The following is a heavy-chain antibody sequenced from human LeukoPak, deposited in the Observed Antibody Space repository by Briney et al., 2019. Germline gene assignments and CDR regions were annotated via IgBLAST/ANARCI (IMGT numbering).Heavy chain of an antibody. CDR3: AKDRAVAETDYYYMDV. Sequence: PGGSLRLSCAASGFTFSSYGMSWVRQAPGKGLEWVSAISGSGGSTYYADSVKGRFTISRDNSKNTLYLQMNSLRAEDTAVYYCAKDRAVAETDYYYMDVWGKGTTVTVSS. CDR1: GFTFSSYG. CDR2: ISGSGGST. J-gene: IGHJ6*03. V-gene: IGHV3-23*01. D-gene: IGHD6-19*01.